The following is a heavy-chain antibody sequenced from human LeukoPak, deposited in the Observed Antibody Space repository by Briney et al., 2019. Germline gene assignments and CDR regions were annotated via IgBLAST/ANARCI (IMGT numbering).Heavy chain of an antibody. CDR2: INTGNGNT. D-gene: IGHD6-19*01. Sequence: ASVTVSCKASGYTFTSYAMHWVRQAPGQRLECMGWINTGNGNTKYSQKFQGRVTITRDTSASTAYMDLSSLRSEDAAVYYCAVKSPGIAVAGPSQDYYYGMDVWGQGTTVTVSS. CDR3: AVKSPGIAVAGPSQDYYYGMDV. V-gene: IGHV1-3*04. J-gene: IGHJ6*02. CDR1: GYTFTSYA.